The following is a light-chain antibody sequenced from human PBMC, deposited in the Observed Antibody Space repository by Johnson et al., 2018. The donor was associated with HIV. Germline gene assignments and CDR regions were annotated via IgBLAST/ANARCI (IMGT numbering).Light chain of an antibody. V-gene: IGLV1-51*01. CDR3: GTWDTSLRVGF. CDR1: SSNVGSSF. J-gene: IGLJ1*01. CDR2: DNN. Sequence: TQPPSVSAAPGQKVTISCSGSSSNVGSSFVSWYRQAPGTAPKLLIYDNNKRPSGTPDRFSGSKSATSATLGTTGLQTGDEADYYCGTWDTSLRVGFFGTGTKVTVL.